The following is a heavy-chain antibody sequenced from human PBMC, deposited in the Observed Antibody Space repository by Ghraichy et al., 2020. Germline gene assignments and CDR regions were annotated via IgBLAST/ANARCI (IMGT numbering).Heavy chain of an antibody. V-gene: IGHV3-23*01. CDR3: AKDWESNNGIYDAFDI. D-gene: IGHD3-16*01. CDR1: GFTFTSFA. Sequence: GSLRLSCVASGFTFTSFAMGWVRQAPGKGLGWGSTMTNGRDGTNYADSVKGRFIISRDNTKNTLYLQMNSLRAEDTALYYCAKDWESNNGIYDAFDIWGQGTMVTVSS. CDR2: MTNGRDGT. J-gene: IGHJ3*02.